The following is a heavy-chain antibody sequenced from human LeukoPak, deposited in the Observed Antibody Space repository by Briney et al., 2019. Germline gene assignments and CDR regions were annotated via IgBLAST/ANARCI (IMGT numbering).Heavy chain of an antibody. CDR3: ARDVGYSSSSGAFDY. D-gene: IGHD6-6*01. CDR1: GGSFSGYY. V-gene: IGHV4-34*01. Sequence: SETLSLTCAVYGGSFSGYYWSRIRQPPGKGLEWIGEINHSGSTNYNPSLKSRVTISVDTSKNQFSLKLSSVTAADTAVYYCARDVGYSSSSGAFDYWGQGTLVTVSS. J-gene: IGHJ4*02. CDR2: INHSGST.